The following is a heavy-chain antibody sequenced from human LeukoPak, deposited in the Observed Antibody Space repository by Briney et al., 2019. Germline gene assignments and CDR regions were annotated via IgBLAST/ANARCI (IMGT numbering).Heavy chain of an antibody. CDR2: ISRGGRTI. Sequence: GESVRLSCAASGFDFSDYYMRWLRQAPGKGLEWVSYISRGGRTIYYADSVKGRFTMSRDNAKNSLYLQMNSLRAEDTAIYYCAKSRGSYWVPEFDYWGQGTLVTVSS. D-gene: IGHD1-26*01. J-gene: IGHJ4*02. V-gene: IGHV3-11*04. CDR1: GFDFSDYY. CDR3: AKSRGSYWVPEFDY.